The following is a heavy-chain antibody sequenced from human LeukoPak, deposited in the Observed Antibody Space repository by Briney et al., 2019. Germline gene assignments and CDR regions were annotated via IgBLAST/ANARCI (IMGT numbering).Heavy chain of an antibody. CDR2: IYPGDSDT. CDR1: GYSFTTYW. CDR3: ARLTTVTTGRQYFQH. J-gene: IGHJ1*01. Sequence: GESLKISCKGSGYSFTTYWIGWVRQMPGKGLEWMGIIYPGDSDTRYSPSFQGQVTISADKSIGTAYLQWNSLKTSDTAIYYCARLTTVTTGRQYFQHWGQGTLVTVSS. D-gene: IGHD4-17*01. V-gene: IGHV5-51*01.